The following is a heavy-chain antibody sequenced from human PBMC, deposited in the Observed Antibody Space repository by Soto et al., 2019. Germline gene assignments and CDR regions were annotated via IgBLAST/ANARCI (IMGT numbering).Heavy chain of an antibody. Sequence: SLRLSCAASGFTCGSNWMSWVRQAPGKGLEWVANIKRDGSEKYYVDSVKGRFTISRDNAKNTLYLQMNSLRADDTAVYYCASLEWESSGYADYWGQGTQVTVSS. CDR1: GFTCGSNW. D-gene: IGHD5-12*01. CDR2: IKRDGSEK. V-gene: IGHV3-7*03. CDR3: ASLEWESSGYADY. J-gene: IGHJ4*02.